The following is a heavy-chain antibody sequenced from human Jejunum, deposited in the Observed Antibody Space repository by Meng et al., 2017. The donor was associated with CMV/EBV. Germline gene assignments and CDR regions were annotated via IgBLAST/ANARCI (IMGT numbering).Heavy chain of an antibody. Sequence: LTCAVSGASINRDLWWSWVRQPPGKGLEWIGEIYQTGNTKYNPSLRSRVTISMDKSKNQFSLNLSSVTAADTAFYYCAISPNQDPGPWGQGTLVTVFS. CDR2: IYQTGNT. D-gene: IGHD1-14*01. J-gene: IGHJ5*02. CDR3: AISPNQDPGP. V-gene: IGHV4-4*02. CDR1: GASINRDLW.